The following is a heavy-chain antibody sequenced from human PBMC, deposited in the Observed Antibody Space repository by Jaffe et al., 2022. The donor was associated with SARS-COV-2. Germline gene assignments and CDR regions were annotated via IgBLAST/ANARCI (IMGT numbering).Heavy chain of an antibody. CDR3: ARHGVAVAGGYFQH. Sequence: QLQLQESGPGLVKPSETLSLTCTVSGGSISSSSYYWGWIRQPPGKGLEWIGSIYYSGSTYYNPSLKSRVTISVDTSKNQFSLKLSSVTAADTAVYYCARHGVAVAGGYFQHWGQGTLVTVSS. J-gene: IGHJ1*01. CDR1: GGSISSSSYY. V-gene: IGHV4-39*01. CDR2: IYYSGST. D-gene: IGHD6-19*01.